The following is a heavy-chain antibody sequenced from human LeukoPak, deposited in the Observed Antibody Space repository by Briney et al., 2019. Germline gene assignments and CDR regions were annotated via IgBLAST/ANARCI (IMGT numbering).Heavy chain of an antibody. V-gene: IGHV3-15*01. D-gene: IGHD6-13*01. CDR3: TTEGAAAGMYYYYYYYMDV. CDR2: IKSKTDGGTT. J-gene: IGHJ6*03. CDR1: GFTFSNAW. Sequence: GGSLTLSCAASGFTFSNAWMSWVRQAPGKGLEWVGRIKSKTDGGTTDYAAPVKGRFTISRDDSKNTLYLQMNSLKTEDTAVYYCTTEGAAAGMYYYYYYYMDVWGKGTTVTVSS.